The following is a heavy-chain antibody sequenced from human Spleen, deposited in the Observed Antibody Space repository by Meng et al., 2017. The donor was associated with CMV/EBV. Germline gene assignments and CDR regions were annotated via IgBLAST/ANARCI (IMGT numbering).Heavy chain of an antibody. CDR2: ISSSGSSR. CDR1: GFIFSSYE. Sequence: GGSLRLSCAASGFIFSSYEMNWVRQAPGKGLEWVSYISSSGSSRYYTDSVKGRFTISRDNNKNSLYLQMNSLRAEDTAVYYCARVDFPLNWFDPWGQGTLVTVSS. J-gene: IGHJ5*02. D-gene: IGHD3-3*01. CDR3: ARVDFPLNWFDP. V-gene: IGHV3-48*03.